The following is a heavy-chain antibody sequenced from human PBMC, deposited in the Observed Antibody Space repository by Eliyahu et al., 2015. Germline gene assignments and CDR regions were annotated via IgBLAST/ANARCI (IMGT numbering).Heavy chain of an antibody. CDR2: ISSSSTYT. Sequence: EVQLVESGGGXVKXGGSLXLSCXAXGXPLRSGSMNGXRQNPGKGLEWVSSISSSSTYTYYADSVKGRFTVSRDNAKNSLYLQMSSLRAEDTAVYYCARDENRSGYYVSDYWGQGTLVTVSS. CDR3: ARDENRSGYYVSDY. J-gene: IGHJ4*02. V-gene: IGHV3-21*01. D-gene: IGHD3-22*01. CDR1: GXPLRSGS.